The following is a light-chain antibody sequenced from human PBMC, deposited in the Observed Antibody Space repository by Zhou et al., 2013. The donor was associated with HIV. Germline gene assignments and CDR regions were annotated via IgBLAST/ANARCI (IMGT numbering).Light chain of an antibody. Sequence: DIQMTQSPSSLSASVGDRVTITCRASQSIATYLNWYQQKPGKAPELLIYKASTLETGIPSRFSGSGSGTEFTLTISGLQPDDFATYYCLQYHTYRTFGQGTKVEVK. CDR1: QSIATY. V-gene: IGKV1-5*03. CDR2: KAS. CDR3: LQYHTYRT. J-gene: IGKJ1*01.